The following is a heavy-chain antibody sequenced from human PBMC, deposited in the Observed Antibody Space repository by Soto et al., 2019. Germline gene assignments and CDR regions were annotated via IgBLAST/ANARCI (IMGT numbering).Heavy chain of an antibody. J-gene: IGHJ4*02. Sequence: QVRAEQSGTEVKKPGASVKVSCKASVYRFNNHTIHWVRQAPGQGFEWMGTFNPSGGSPDYAQKFQGRFTMARDLSTDVVYMILSDLRSDDTAVYYCARDSSEMATNFFFDYWGQGTPVTVSS. CDR1: VYRFNNHT. CDR2: FNPSGGSP. D-gene: IGHD5-12*01. CDR3: ARDSSEMATNFFFDY. V-gene: IGHV1-46*02.